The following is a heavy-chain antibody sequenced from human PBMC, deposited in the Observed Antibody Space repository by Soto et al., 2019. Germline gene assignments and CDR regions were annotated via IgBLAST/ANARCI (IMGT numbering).Heavy chain of an antibody. CDR3: AGAVKQWLAPDY. D-gene: IGHD6-19*01. J-gene: IGHJ4*02. CDR2: IYHSGST. V-gene: IGHV4-30-2*01. CDR1: GGSISSGGYS. Sequence: PSETLSLTCAVSGGSISSGGYSWSWIRRPPGKGLEWIGYIYHSGSTYYNPSLKSRVTISVDRSKNQFSLKLSSVTAADTAVYYCAGAVKQWLAPDYWGQGTLVTVSS.